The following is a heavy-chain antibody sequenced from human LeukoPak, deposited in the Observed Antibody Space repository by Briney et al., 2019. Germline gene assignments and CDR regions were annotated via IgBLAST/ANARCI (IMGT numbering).Heavy chain of an antibody. Sequence: SETLSLTCTVSAGSISSYYWSWIRQPPGKGLEWIGYIYYSGSTNYNPSLKSRVTISVDTSKNQFSLKLSSVTAADTAVYYCARSRRKLRHYYYYGMDVWGQGTTVTVSS. D-gene: IGHD5-12*01. CDR2: IYYSGST. V-gene: IGHV4-59*12. J-gene: IGHJ6*02. CDR1: AGSISSYY. CDR3: ARSRRKLRHYYYYGMDV.